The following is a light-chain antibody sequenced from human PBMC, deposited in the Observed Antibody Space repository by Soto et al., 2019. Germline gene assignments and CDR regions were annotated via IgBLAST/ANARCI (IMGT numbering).Light chain of an antibody. J-gene: IGKJ1*01. V-gene: IGKV1-5*03. CDR1: QSISGW. CDR2: KAS. CDR3: LQSNSYPWT. Sequence: DIQMTQSPSSVSASVGDRVTITCRASQSISGWLAWYQQKPGKAPNLLIYKASTLESGVPSRFSGSGSGTEFTLTISSLQPGDFATYYCLQSNSYPWTFGQGTKVDIK.